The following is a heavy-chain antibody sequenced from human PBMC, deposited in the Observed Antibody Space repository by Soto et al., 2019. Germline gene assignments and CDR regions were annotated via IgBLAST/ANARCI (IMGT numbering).Heavy chain of an antibody. CDR3: ARSVRLRLSGGMDV. D-gene: IGHD5-12*01. CDR1: GFSLSTSGMC. CDR2: IDWDDDK. Sequence: SGPALVNPXQTLTLTCTFSGFSLSTSGMCVSWIRQPPGKALEWLALIDWDDDKYYSTSLKTRLTISKDTSKNQVVLTMTNMDPVDTATHYCARSVRLRLSGGMDVWGQGTTVTVSS. V-gene: IGHV2-70*01. J-gene: IGHJ6*02.